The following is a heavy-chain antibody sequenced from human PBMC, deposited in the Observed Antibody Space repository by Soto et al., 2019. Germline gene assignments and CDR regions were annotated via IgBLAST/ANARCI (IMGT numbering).Heavy chain of an antibody. CDR2: TYYRSKWYN. D-gene: IGHD5-12*01. V-gene: IGHV6-1*01. J-gene: IGHJ4*02. CDR1: GDRVSSNSAA. Sequence: SQTLSLTCAISGDRVSSNSAAWNWIRQSPSRGLEWLGRTYYRSKWYNDYAVSVKSRIIINPDTSKNQFSLQLNSVTPEDTAVYYCARSVAPSRCFDCWGQGTLVTVSS. CDR3: ARSVAPSRCFDC.